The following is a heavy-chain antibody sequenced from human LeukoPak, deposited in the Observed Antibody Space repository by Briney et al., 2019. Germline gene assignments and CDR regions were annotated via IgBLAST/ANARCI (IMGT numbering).Heavy chain of an antibody. CDR2: IIPIFGTA. J-gene: IGHJ3*02. CDR3: AREPSYYYGSGSYRAFDI. Sequence: EASVKVSCKASGGTFSSYAISWVRQAPGQGLEWMGGIIPIFGTANYAQKFQGRVTITADESTSTAYMELSSLRSEDTAVYYCAREPSYYYGSGSYRAFDIWGQGTMVTVSS. V-gene: IGHV1-69*01. D-gene: IGHD3-10*01. CDR1: GGTFSSYA.